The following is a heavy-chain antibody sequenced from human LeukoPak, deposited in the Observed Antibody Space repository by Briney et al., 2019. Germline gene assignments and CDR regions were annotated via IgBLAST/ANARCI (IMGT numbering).Heavy chain of an antibody. Sequence: GRSLRLSCAASGFTFDDYAMHWVRQAPGKGPEWVSGISWNSGSIGYADSVKGRFTISRDNAKNSLYLQMNSLRAEDTALYYCAKDLGIDWGQGTLVTVSS. J-gene: IGHJ4*02. V-gene: IGHV3-9*01. CDR1: GFTFDDYA. CDR3: AKDLGID. D-gene: IGHD2-15*01. CDR2: ISWNSGSI.